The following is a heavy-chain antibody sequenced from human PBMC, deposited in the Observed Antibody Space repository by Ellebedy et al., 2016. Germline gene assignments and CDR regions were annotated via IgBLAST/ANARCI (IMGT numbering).Heavy chain of an antibody. CDR3: ARAMGAKAGMKYYYGMDV. V-gene: IGHV1-69*04. CDR2: IIPILGIA. CDR1: GGTFSSYA. Sequence: ASVKVSRKASGGTFSSYAISWVRQAPGQGLEWMGRIIPILGIANYAQKFQGRVTITADKSTSTAYMELSSLRSEDTAVYYCARAMGAKAGMKYYYGMDVWGQGTTVTVSS. J-gene: IGHJ6*02. D-gene: IGHD1-26*01.